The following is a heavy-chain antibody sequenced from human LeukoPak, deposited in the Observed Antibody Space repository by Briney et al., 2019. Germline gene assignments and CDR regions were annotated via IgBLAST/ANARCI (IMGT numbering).Heavy chain of an antibody. CDR3: ASDMRTGTTSPYYYMDV. Sequence: GASVQVSCQASVGTFSSYAISWVRQAPGQGLEWMGRIIPIFGTANYAQKFQGRVTITADKSTSTAYMELSSLRSEDTAVYYCASDMRTGTTSPYYYMDVWGKGTTVTVSS. V-gene: IGHV1-69*06. CDR1: VGTFSSYA. CDR2: IIPIFGTA. D-gene: IGHD1-7*01. J-gene: IGHJ6*03.